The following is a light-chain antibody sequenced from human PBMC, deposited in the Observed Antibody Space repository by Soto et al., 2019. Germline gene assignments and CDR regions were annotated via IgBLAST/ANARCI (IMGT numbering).Light chain of an antibody. CDR1: QSVNRY. V-gene: IGKV3-11*01. Sequence: EIVLTQSPATLSLSPGERATLSCRASQSVNRYLAWFQQKPGQPPRLLIYDASKRATGIPARFSGSGSGTDFTLTISSREPEDFALYYYQQRSNWPPTRTFGQGTKVEIK. CDR2: DAS. CDR3: QQRSNWPPTRT. J-gene: IGKJ1*01.